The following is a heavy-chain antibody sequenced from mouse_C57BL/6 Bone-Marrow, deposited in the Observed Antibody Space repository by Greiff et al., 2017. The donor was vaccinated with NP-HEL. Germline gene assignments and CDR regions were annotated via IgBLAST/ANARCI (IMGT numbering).Heavy chain of an antibody. J-gene: IGHJ2*01. D-gene: IGHD1-1*02. CDR1: GYTFTSYW. Sequence: VKLQQPGAELVMPGASVKLSCKASGYTFTSYWMHWVKQRPGQGLEWIGEIDPSDSYTNYNQKFKGKSTLTVDKSSSTAYMQLSSLTSEDSAVYYCARRWYFDYWGQGTTLTVSS. CDR3: ARRWYFDY. CDR2: IDPSDSYT. V-gene: IGHV1-69*01.